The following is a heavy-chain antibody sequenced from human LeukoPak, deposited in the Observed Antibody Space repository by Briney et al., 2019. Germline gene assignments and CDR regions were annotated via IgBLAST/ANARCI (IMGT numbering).Heavy chain of an antibody. CDR1: GGSISSYY. V-gene: IGHV4-59*01. Sequence: SETLSLTCTVSGGSISSYYWSWIRQPPGKALEWIGYIYYSGSTNYNPSLKSRVTISVDTSKNQFSLKLSSVTAADTAVYYCSKSRYYYGSGSYYSAYLMDVWGQGTTVTVSS. CDR2: IYYSGST. CDR3: SKSRYYYGSGSYYSAYLMDV. J-gene: IGHJ6*02. D-gene: IGHD3-10*01.